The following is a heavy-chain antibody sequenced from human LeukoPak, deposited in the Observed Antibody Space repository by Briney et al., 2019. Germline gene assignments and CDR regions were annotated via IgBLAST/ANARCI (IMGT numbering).Heavy chain of an antibody. CDR3: ARVRGSYFFWFDP. D-gene: IGHD1-26*01. CDR1: GYTFTSYD. CDR2: MNPNSGNT. J-gene: IGHJ5*02. V-gene: IGHV1-8*01. Sequence: ASVTVSCKASGYTFTSYDINWVRQATGQGLEWMGWMNPNSGNTGYAQKFQGRVTMTRNTSISTAYMELSSLRSEDTAVYYCARVRGSYFFWFDPWGQGTLVTVSS.